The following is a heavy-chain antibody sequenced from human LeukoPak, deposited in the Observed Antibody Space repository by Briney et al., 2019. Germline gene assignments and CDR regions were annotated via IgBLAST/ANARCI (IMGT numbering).Heavy chain of an antibody. V-gene: IGHV1-69*13. Sequence: GASVKVSCKASGGTFSSYAISWVRQAPGQGLEWMGGIIPIFGTANYAQKFQGRVTITADESTSTAYMELSSLRSEDTAVYYCAKDPTRSGSHEQDAFDIWGQGTMVTVSS. CDR2: IIPIFGTA. CDR1: GGTFSSYA. D-gene: IGHD3-10*01. CDR3: AKDPTRSGSHEQDAFDI. J-gene: IGHJ3*02.